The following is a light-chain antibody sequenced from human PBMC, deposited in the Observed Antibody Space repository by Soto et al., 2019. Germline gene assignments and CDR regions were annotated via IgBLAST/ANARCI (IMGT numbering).Light chain of an antibody. CDR3: QQRSNWIT. Sequence: DIQLTQSPSTLSAAVGDSVTITCRASQNIRNLLAWYQQKPGKAPKPLIYDASSLESGVPSRFSGSGSGTDFILTISRLEPEDFAIYYCQQRSNWITFGQGTRLEIK. J-gene: IGKJ5*01. V-gene: IGKV1-5*01. CDR1: QNIRNL. CDR2: DAS.